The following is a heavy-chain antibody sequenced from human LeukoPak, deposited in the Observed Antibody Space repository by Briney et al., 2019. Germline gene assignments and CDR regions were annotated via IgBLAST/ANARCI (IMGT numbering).Heavy chain of an antibody. Sequence: GGALRLSCAASVFTFSSYAMSSGPHAPGKGREWVSAISGSGGSTYYEDSVKSRLTISRDNYKNTLYLQMNSMRAEDTAVYYCEKEPPYSSSWGTFDYWGQGTLVTVSS. CDR3: EKEPPYSSSWGTFDY. CDR2: ISGSGGST. D-gene: IGHD6-13*01. V-gene: IGHV3-23*01. CDR1: VFTFSSYA. J-gene: IGHJ4*02.